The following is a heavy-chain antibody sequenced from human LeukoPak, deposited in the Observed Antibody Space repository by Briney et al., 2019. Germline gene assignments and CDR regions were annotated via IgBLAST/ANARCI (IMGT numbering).Heavy chain of an antibody. CDR2: IYYSART. CDR1: GLSMLGYW. J-gene: IGHJ4*02. D-gene: IGHD5-24*01. Sequence: SAALSLTCTVTGLSMLGYWWSWIRPPPGQGLGWIGYIYYSARTNYNPSLKSRVTISVDTSKPQFSLRVSSVTATDPAVYDCARGNGYNAYWGQGTLVTVSS. CDR3: ARGNGYNAY. V-gene: IGHV4-59*01.